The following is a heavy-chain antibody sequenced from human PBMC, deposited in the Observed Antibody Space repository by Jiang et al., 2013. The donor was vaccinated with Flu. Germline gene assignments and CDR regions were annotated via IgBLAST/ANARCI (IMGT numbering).Heavy chain of an antibody. V-gene: IGHV1-2*04. CDR2: INPNSGGT. J-gene: IGHJ4*02. CDR1: GYTFTGYY. D-gene: IGHD5-12*01. Sequence: EVKKPGASVKVSCKASGYTFTGYYMHWVRQAPGQGLEWMGWINPNSGGTNYAQKFQGWVTMTRDTSISTAYMELSRLRSDDTAVYYCARDPGGGYSGYDCWGQGTLVTVSS. CDR3: ARDPGGGYSGYDC.